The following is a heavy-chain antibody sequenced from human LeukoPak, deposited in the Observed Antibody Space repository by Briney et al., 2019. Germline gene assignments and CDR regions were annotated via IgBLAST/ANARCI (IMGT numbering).Heavy chain of an antibody. CDR1: GDSINSNY. J-gene: IGHJ4*02. Sequence: SETLSLTCSVSGDSINSNYWSWMRQPPGKGLEWIGYIYYGGSTNYNPSLKSRVSMSVDTSKNQFSLNLSSVTAADTAVYYCARSQSSGYYLYYFDYWGQGTLVTVSS. CDR3: ARSQSSGYYLYYFDY. V-gene: IGHV4-59*01. CDR2: IYYGGST. D-gene: IGHD3-22*01.